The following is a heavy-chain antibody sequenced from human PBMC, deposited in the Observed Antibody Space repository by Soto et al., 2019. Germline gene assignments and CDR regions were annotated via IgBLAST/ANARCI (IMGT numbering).Heavy chain of an antibody. V-gene: IGHV4-39*01. CDR2: IYYSGST. Sequence: SSETLSLTCTVSGGSISSSSYYWGWIRQPPGKGLEWIGSIYYSGSTYYNPSLKSRVTISVDTSKNQFSLKLSSVTAADTAVYYCARQMRDYYGSGSYNWFDPWGQGTLVTVSS. J-gene: IGHJ5*02. D-gene: IGHD3-10*01. CDR3: ARQMRDYYGSGSYNWFDP. CDR1: GGSISSSSYY.